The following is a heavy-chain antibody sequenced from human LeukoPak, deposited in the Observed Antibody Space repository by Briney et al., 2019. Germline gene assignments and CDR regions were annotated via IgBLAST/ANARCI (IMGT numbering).Heavy chain of an antibody. Sequence: ASVKVSCTTYAYTLTDYAIHWDRQPPGQGPDWVRRIDPHTGATYYSQKFQGRVTFTRDASIAPACTELTRLRYDATACYYCTRDLTISGPTGYWGQETLVTVSS. CDR3: TRDLTISGPTGY. J-gene: IGHJ4*02. V-gene: IGHV1-2*06. D-gene: IGHD3-9*01. CDR1: AYTLTDYA. CDR2: IDPHTGAT.